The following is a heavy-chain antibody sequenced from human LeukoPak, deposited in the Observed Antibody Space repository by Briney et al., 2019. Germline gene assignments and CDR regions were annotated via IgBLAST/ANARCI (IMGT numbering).Heavy chain of an antibody. J-gene: IGHJ6*02. D-gene: IGHD6-13*01. V-gene: IGHV3-30*18. Sequence: GGSLRLSCAASGFTFSSYGMRWVRQAPGKGLEWVAVISYDGSNKYYADSVKGRFTISRDNSKNTLYLQMNSLRAEDTAVYYCAKDLIAAAGTGYYYGTDVWGQGTTVTVSS. CDR3: AKDLIAAAGTGYYYGTDV. CDR1: GFTFSSYG. CDR2: ISYDGSNK.